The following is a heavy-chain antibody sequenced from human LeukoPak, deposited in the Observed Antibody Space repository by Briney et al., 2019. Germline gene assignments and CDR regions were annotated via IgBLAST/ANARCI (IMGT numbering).Heavy chain of an antibody. CDR2: IHSSGTT. CDR3: AKYDFSTTSPGSWFDP. J-gene: IGHJ5*02. D-gene: IGHD3-3*01. CDR1: GGSSSGYF. Sequence: SEPLSLTCTVSGGSSSGYFWSWIRQPPGKGLEWIGYIHSSGTTNYNPSLKSRVTISVDTSKNQFSPRLSSVSASDTAVYYCAKYDFSTTSPGSWFDPWGQGTLVTVSS. V-gene: IGHV4-4*09.